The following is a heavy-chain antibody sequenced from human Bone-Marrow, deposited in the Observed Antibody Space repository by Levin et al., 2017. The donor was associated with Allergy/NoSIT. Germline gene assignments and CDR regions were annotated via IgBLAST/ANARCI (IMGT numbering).Heavy chain of an antibody. CDR3: ARVRGIFGVVVTYYFDS. CDR2: IYHSGVT. CDR1: GGSINRGDYY. V-gene: IGHV4-30-4*01. D-gene: IGHD3-3*01. J-gene: IGHJ4*02. Sequence: SQTLSLTCTVSGGSINRGDYYWSWIRQTPGKGLEWIGYIYHSGVTFHNPSLKSRLTISVDPAKNQFSLRLSSVTAEDTAVYFCARVRGIFGVVVTYYFDSWGQGTLVTVSS.